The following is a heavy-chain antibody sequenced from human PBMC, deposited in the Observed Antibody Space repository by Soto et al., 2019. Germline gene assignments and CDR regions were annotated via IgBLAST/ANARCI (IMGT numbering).Heavy chain of an antibody. J-gene: IGHJ4*03. V-gene: IGHV1-2*02. Sequence: ASVKVSCKASGYFFTDYYIHWVRQAPGQGLEWMGWINPNSGGTTFAEKFEARVTLTRDTSISTVYMEVSSLRSEDTAVYYCARDQGYVVYWGLGTPDTVSA. CDR1: GYFFTDYY. CDR3: ARDQGYVVY. CDR2: INPNSGGT.